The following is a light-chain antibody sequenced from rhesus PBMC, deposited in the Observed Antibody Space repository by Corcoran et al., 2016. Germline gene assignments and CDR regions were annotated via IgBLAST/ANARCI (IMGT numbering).Light chain of an antibody. Sequence: QSVLTQPPSMSGAPGQRVTLSCTGSASNIGADYYVQWYQQLPGTAPKLLIFENYKRPSGISDRFSGSQSCTSASLSITGLQSVDEAAYFCQSYDNRLSAYIFGTGTRLTVL. CDR3: QSYDNRLSAYI. CDR2: ENY. J-gene: IGLJ1*01. V-gene: IGLV1-85*01. CDR1: ASNIGADYY.